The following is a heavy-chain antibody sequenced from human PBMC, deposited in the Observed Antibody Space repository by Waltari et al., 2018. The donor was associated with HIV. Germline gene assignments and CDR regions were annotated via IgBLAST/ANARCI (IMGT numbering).Heavy chain of an antibody. CDR2: ITVSGDTM. J-gene: IGHJ6*02. CDR3: ARWDDFWSGYLHPYGLDV. D-gene: IGHD3-3*01. Sequence: EVQLVESGGALVQPGGSLRLACVASGFSFSSYSMNWVRQAPGKGLEWVAFITVSGDTMYYADSVKGRFTISRDNANNSLFLQMNSLRGDDTAVYYCARWDDFWSGYLHPYGLDVWGQGTTVTVSS. V-gene: IGHV3-48*01. CDR1: GFSFSSYS.